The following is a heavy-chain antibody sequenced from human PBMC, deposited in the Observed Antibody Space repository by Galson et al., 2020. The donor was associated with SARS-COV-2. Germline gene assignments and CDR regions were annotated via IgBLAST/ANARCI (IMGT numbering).Heavy chain of an antibody. CDR2: IYYDGTT. J-gene: IGHJ5*02. CDR3: ARGGSGWNWFDP. D-gene: IGHD3-22*01. Sequence: SETLSLTCTVSGGAISGYYWSWIRQSPGKGLEWIEYIYYDGTTNYNPSLKTRVSISVDTSKNQFFLKLTSVTAADTAVYYCARGGSGWNWFDPWGQGTLVTVSS. CDR1: GGAISGYY. V-gene: IGHV4-59*01.